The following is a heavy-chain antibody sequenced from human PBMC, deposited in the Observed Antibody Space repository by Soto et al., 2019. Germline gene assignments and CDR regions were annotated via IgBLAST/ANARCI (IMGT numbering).Heavy chain of an antibody. J-gene: IGHJ6*02. Sequence: SETLSLTCTVSGGSISSYYWSWIRQPAGKGLEWIGRIYTSGSTNYNPSLKSRVTMSVDTSKNQFSLKLSSVTAADTAVYYCARDTRYQLYYYGMDVWGQGTTVTVSS. CDR3: ARDTRYQLYYYGMDV. D-gene: IGHD2-2*01. V-gene: IGHV4-4*07. CDR1: GGSISSYY. CDR2: IYTSGST.